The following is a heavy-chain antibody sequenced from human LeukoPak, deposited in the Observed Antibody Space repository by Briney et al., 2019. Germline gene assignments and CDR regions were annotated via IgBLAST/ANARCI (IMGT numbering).Heavy chain of an antibody. Sequence: PGGSLRLSCAASGFTFSSYAMHWVRQAPGKGLEWVANIKQDGSEKYYVDSVKGRFTISRDNAKNSLYLQMNSLRAEDTAVYYCARDAVEQQLADWGQGTLVTVSS. CDR2: IKQDGSEK. J-gene: IGHJ4*02. D-gene: IGHD6-13*01. V-gene: IGHV3-7*01. CDR3: ARDAVEQQLAD. CDR1: GFTFSSYA.